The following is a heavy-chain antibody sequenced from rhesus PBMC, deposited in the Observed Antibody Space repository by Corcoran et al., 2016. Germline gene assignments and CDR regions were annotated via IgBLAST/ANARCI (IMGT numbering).Heavy chain of an antibody. CDR1: GGSISSTNW. CDR2: IGGSSGSP. CDR3: ARGCTGRGYPLVHIDF. V-gene: IGHV4S19*01. Sequence: QVQLQESGPGLVKPSETLSLTCGVSGGSISSTNWWSWIRQPPGKGLEWIGNIGGSSGSPSYNPSLKSRVTISKDTSKNQFSLKLTSVTAADTAVYFCARGCTGRGYPLVHIDFWGQGFLVTVSS. J-gene: IGHJ4*01. D-gene: IGHD2-21*01.